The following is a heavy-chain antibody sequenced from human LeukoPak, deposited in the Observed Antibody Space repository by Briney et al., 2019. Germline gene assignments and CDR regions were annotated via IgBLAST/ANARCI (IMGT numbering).Heavy chain of an antibody. J-gene: IGHJ6*03. CDR1: GFTFSSYA. CDR3: AKVSSGSSWYGYYYYYMDV. Sequence: GGSLRLSCAASGFTFSSYAMSWVRQAPGKRLEWVSAISGSGGSTYYADSVKGRFTISRDNSKNTLYLQMNSLRAEDTAVYYCAKVSSGSSWYGYYYYYMDVWGKGTTVTVSS. D-gene: IGHD6-13*01. V-gene: IGHV3-23*01. CDR2: ISGSGGST.